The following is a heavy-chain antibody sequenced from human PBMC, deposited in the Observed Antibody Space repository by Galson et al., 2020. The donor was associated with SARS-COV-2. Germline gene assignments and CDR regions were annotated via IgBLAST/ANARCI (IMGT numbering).Heavy chain of an antibody. D-gene: IGHD6-19*01. CDR2: IFFDGSDK. Sequence: GESLKISCAASGFTFSSHAIHWVRQAPGRGLEWVAQIFFDGSDKYCGDSVKGRFTISRDSSKNTVYLQMNNLRADDTAVYYCARDGQLSSGWAFDYWGQGTLVTVSS. V-gene: IGHV3-33*01. CDR3: ARDGQLSSGWAFDY. CDR1: GFTFSSHA. J-gene: IGHJ4*02.